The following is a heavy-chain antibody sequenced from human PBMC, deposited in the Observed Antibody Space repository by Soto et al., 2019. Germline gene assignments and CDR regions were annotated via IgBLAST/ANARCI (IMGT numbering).Heavy chain of an antibody. CDR3: ARADYDFWSGYPPIDY. CDR2: IIPIFGTA. Sequence: SVKVSFKASGGPFSSYAVSWVRQAPGQGLEWMGGIIPIFGTANYAQKFHGRVTITAYESTSTAYMELSSLRSEDTAVYYCARADYDFWSGYPPIDYWGQGTMVTVSS. D-gene: IGHD3-3*01. CDR1: GGPFSSYA. J-gene: IGHJ4*02. V-gene: IGHV1-69*13.